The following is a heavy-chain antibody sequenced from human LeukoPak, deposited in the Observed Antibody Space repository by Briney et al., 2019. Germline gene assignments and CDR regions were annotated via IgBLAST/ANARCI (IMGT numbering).Heavy chain of an antibody. Sequence: SVKVSCKASGGTFSSYAISWVRQAPGQGLEWMGGIIPIFGTANYAQKFQGRVTITADESASTAYMELSSLRSEDTAVYYCARSATWFGELGDFDYWGQGTLVTVSS. CDR3: ARSATWFGELGDFDY. J-gene: IGHJ4*02. V-gene: IGHV1-69*01. D-gene: IGHD3-10*01. CDR2: IIPIFGTA. CDR1: GGTFSSYA.